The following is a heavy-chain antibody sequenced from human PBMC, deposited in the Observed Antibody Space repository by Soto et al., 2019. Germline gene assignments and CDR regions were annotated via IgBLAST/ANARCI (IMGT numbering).Heavy chain of an antibody. CDR3: ARHQWELLDHYYRLDV. Sequence: GESLKISCKGSGYSFTSYWIGWVRQMPGKGLEWMGIIYPGDSDTRYSPSFQGQVTISADKSISTAYLQWSSLKASDTAMYYCARHQWELLDHYYRLDVWGQGTTVPVSS. J-gene: IGHJ6*02. V-gene: IGHV5-51*01. CDR1: GYSFTSYW. D-gene: IGHD1-26*01. CDR2: IYPGDSDT.